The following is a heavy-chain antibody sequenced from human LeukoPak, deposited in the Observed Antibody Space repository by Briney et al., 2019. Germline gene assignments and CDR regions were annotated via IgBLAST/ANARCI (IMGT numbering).Heavy chain of an antibody. D-gene: IGHD3-3*01. J-gene: IGHJ5*02. CDR2: INHSGST. V-gene: IGHV4-34*01. CDR3: ARLTPVLRFLDPVKYWFDP. Sequence: TASETLSLTCAVYGGSFSGYYWSWIRQPPGKGLEWIGEINHSGSTNYNPSLKSRVTISVATSKNQFSLKLSSVTAADTAVYYCARLTPVLRFLDPVKYWFDPWGQGTLVTVSS. CDR1: GGSFSGYY.